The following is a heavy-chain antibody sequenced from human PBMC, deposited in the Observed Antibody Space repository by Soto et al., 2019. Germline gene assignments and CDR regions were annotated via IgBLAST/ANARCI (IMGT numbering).Heavy chain of an antibody. V-gene: IGHV3-15*01. CDR1: GFTFNNAW. Sequence: EVHLVESGGGLVKPGGSLRLSCAASGFTFNNAWMTWVRQAPGKGLEWIGRIKSESDGGTIDDAAPVRGRFTISRDDSTNTVYLQMNSLKTEDTAIYYCTRGAPSGTFYDYWGQGTLVTVSS. CDR2: IKSESDGGTI. CDR3: TRGAPSGTFYDY. D-gene: IGHD6-13*01. J-gene: IGHJ4*02.